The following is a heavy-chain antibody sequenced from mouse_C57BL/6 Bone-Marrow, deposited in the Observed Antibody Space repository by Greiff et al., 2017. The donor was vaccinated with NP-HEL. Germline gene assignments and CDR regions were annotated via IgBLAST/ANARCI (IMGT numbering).Heavy chain of an antibody. D-gene: IGHD1-1*01. J-gene: IGHJ2*01. V-gene: IGHV5-4*01. CDR1: GFTFSSYA. CDR3: ARDRITTVEDYFDY. Sequence: EVKLQESGGGLVKPGGSLKLSCAASGFTFSSYAMSWVRQTPEKRLEWVATISDGGSYTYYPDNVKGRFTISRDNAKNNLYLQMSHLKSEDTAMYYCARDRITTVEDYFDYWGQGTTLTVSS. CDR2: ISDGGSYT.